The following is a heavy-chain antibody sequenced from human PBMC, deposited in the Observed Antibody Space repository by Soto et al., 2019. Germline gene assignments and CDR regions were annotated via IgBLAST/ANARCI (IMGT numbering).Heavy chain of an antibody. CDR3: ARDAVEVGMLIYYYMDV. J-gene: IGHJ6*03. Sequence: GGSLRLSCAASGFTFSSCAMYWVRQAPGKGLEWVALIWYDGSNRYYADSVKGRFTISRDNSKNTLYLQMNSLRAEDTAVYYCARDAVEVGMLIYYYMDVWGKGTTVTVSS. D-gene: IGHD1-26*01. CDR2: IWYDGSNR. V-gene: IGHV3-33*07. CDR1: GFTFSSCA.